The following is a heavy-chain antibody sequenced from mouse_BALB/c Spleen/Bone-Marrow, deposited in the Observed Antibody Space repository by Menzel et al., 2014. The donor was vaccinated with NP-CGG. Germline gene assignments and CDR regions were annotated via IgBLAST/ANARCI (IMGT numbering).Heavy chain of an antibody. J-gene: IGHJ4*01. CDR1: GFSLTSYG. CDR2: IWSGGST. D-gene: IGHD1-1*01. Sequence: VQLQQSGPGLVQPSQNLSITCTVSGFSLTSYGVHWVRQSPGKGLEWLGVIWSGGSTDYNAAFISRLSISKDNSKSQVFFKMNSLQANDTAIYYCARNLLLRRAMDYWGQGTSVTVSS. V-gene: IGHV2-2*02. CDR3: ARNLLLRRAMDY.